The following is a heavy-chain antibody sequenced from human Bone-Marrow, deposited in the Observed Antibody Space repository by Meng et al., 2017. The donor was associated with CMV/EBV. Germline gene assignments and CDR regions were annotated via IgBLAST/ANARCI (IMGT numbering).Heavy chain of an antibody. J-gene: IGHJ6*02. D-gene: IGHD3-10*01. CDR2: LNGDGGST. Sequence: ETLSLTCAASGFTFSSYAMSWVRQAPGKGLVWVSRLNGDGGSTNYVHSVRGRFTISRDNAKNMLYLQMNSLRAEDTAVYYCARGGGSHPDYYYGMDVWGQGTTVTVSS. CDR1: GFTFSSYA. CDR3: ARGGGSHPDYYYGMDV. V-gene: IGHV3-74*01.